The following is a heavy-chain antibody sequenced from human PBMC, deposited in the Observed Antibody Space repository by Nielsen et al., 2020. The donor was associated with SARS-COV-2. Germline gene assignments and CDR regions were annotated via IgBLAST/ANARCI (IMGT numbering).Heavy chain of an antibody. CDR2: IIPIFGTA. D-gene: IGHD5-24*01. CDR3: ARRRDGYNSLDH. CDR1: GGTFSSYA. V-gene: IGHV1-69*13. Sequence: SVKVSCKASGGTFSSYAISWVRQAPGQGLEWMGGIIPIFGTANYAQKFQGRVTITADESTSTAYMELSSLRSEDTAVYYCARRRDGYNSLDHWGQGTLVTVSS. J-gene: IGHJ4*02.